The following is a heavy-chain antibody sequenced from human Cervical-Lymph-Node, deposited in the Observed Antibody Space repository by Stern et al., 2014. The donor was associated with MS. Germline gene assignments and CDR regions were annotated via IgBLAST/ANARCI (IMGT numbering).Heavy chain of an antibody. Sequence: VQLVQSGAEVKKPGDSLKISCKGSGYIFANYWIGWVRQMPGKGLEWTGIIYPGDPETRYNPSFHGQVTISADKSISTAYLQWSSLRESDTAIYYCARKDSSGYYSQIDNWGQGTLVTVAS. V-gene: IGHV5-51*01. CDR3: ARKDSSGYYSQIDN. J-gene: IGHJ4*02. CDR1: GYIFANYW. CDR2: IYPGDPET. D-gene: IGHD3-22*01.